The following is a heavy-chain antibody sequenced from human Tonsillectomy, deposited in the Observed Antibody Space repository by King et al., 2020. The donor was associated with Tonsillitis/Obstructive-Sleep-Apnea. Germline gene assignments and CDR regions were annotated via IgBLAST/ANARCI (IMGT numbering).Heavy chain of an antibody. J-gene: IGHJ3*02. D-gene: IGHD2-21*01. CDR1: GGSISSSSYF. CDR2: IYYSGST. V-gene: IGHV4-39*01. Sequence: QLQESGPGLVKPSETLSLTCTVSGGSISSSSYFCGWIRQPPGKGLEWIGSIYYSGSTYYNPSLKSRVTISVDTSKNQFSLKLSAVTAADTAVYYCARHGNLWDAFDIWGQGTMVTVSS. CDR3: ARHGNLWDAFDI.